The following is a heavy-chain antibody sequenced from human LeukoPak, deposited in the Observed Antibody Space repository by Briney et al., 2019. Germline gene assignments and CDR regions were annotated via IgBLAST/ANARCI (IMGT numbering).Heavy chain of an antibody. CDR2: IINSGSST. CDR1: GFTFNSSA. Sequence: GGSLRLSCAASGFTFNSSAMTWVRQAPGKGLEWVSAIINSGSSTYYADSVKGRFTISRDNSKNTLYLQMNSLRAEDTAVYYCARARDDYSNYERYFDLWGRGTLVTVSS. CDR3: ARARDDYSNYERYFDL. V-gene: IGHV3-23*01. D-gene: IGHD4-11*01. J-gene: IGHJ2*01.